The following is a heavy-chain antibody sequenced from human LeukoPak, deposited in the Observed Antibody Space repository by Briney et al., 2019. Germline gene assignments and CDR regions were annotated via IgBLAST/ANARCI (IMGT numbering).Heavy chain of an antibody. J-gene: IGHJ4*02. D-gene: IGHD3-22*01. V-gene: IGHV3-30-3*01. Sequence: GGSLILSCAASGFTFSSYAMQWVRQAPGKGLEGVAGISYDGSNKYYADSVKGRFTISRDNSKNTLYLQMNSPRAEDTAVYYCARDYYDSSGRFDSWGQGTLVTVSS. CDR2: ISYDGSNK. CDR3: ARDYYDSSGRFDS. CDR1: GFTFSSYA.